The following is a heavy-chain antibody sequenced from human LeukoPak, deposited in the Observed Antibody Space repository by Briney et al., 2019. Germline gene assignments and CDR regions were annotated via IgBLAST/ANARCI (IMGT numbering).Heavy chain of an antibody. V-gene: IGHV4-59*01. J-gene: IGHJ5*02. CDR1: GGSISSYY. D-gene: IGHD6-13*01. CDR3: ARDSERIAAAGTGFDP. CDR2: IYYSGST. Sequence: SETLSLTCTVSGGSISSYYWSWIRQPPGKGLDWIGYIYYSGSTNYNPSLKSRVTISVDTSKNQFSLKLSSVTAADTAVYYCARDSERIAAAGTGFDPWGQGTLVTVSS.